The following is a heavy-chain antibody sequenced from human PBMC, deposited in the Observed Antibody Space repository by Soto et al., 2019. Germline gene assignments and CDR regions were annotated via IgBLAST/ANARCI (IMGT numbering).Heavy chain of an antibody. J-gene: IGHJ3*01. CDR3: ARDLSPPGEFFYDACGV. CDR1: GFTFSAFW. V-gene: IGHV3-7*04. D-gene: IGHD2-21*01. CDR2: IKRDGTVT. Sequence: EVQLVESGGGLVQPGESLRLSCAASGFTFSAFWMTWLRQAPGKGLEWVANIKRDGTVTHYGDSVEGRCTLSRDNAQNSLFLQLYSMRPEDTAMYYCARDLSPPGEFFYDACGVWGQGTFVTVSS.